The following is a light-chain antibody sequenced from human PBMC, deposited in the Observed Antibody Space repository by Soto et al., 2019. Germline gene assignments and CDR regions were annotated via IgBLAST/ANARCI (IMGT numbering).Light chain of an antibody. CDR1: QSPLYSDGNTY. Sequence: DVVMTQSPLSLPVTLGQPASISCRSSQSPLYSDGNTYLSWFHQRPGQSPRRLIYKVSHRDSGVPERFRGSGSGPDFTLQINRVEAEDLGVYYCMQGTYWPYTFGQGTKLEIK. V-gene: IGKV2-30*01. CDR2: KVS. J-gene: IGKJ2*01. CDR3: MQGTYWPYT.